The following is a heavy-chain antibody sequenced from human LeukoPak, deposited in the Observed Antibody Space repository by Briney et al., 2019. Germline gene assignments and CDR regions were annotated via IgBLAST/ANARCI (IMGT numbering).Heavy chain of an antibody. CDR3: ARGRWLENAFDI. D-gene: IGHD3-10*01. CDR2: IYYSGST. Sequence: SETLSLTCTVSGGSISSYYWSWIRQPPGKGLEWIGYIYYSGSTNYNPSLKSRVTISVDTSKNQFSLKLSSVTAADTAVYYCARGRWLENAFDIWGQGTMVTVSS. J-gene: IGHJ3*02. V-gene: IGHV4-59*01. CDR1: GGSISSYY.